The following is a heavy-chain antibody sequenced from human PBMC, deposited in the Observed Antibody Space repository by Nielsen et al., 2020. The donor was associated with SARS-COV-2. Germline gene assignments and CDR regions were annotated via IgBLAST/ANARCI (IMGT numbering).Heavy chain of an antibody. CDR1: GFTFSSYA. V-gene: IGHV3-30-3*01. CDR2: ISYDGSNK. CDR3: AKVNYYDSSPFSLPAH. Sequence: GESLKISCAASGFTFSSYAMHWVRQAPGKGLEWVAVISYDGSNKYYADSVKGRFTISRDNSKNTLYLQMDSLRVEDTAVYYCAKVNYYDSSPFSLPAHWGQGILVIVSS. D-gene: IGHD3-22*01. J-gene: IGHJ4*02.